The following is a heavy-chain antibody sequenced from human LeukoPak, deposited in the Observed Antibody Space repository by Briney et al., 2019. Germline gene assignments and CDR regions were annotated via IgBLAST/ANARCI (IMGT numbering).Heavy chain of an antibody. CDR2: IKSKTDGGTT. V-gene: IGHV3-15*01. Sequence: GGSLRLSCAASGFTFSNAWMSWVRQAPGRGLEWVGRIKSKTDGGTTDYAALVKGRFTISRDDSKNTLYLQMNSLKTEDTAVYYCATRITIFGVVIDCWGQGTLVTVSS. J-gene: IGHJ4*02. CDR3: ATRITIFGVVIDC. D-gene: IGHD3-3*01. CDR1: GFTFSNAW.